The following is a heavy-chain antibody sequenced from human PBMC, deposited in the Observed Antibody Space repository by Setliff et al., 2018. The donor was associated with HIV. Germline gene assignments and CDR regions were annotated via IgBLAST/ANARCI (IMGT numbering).Heavy chain of an antibody. J-gene: IGHJ6*03. V-gene: IGHV1-8*02. CDR2: MNPDSRNT. Sequence: ASVKVSCKPSGYTFSNYDINWVRHAAGQGLEWMGWMNPDSRNTGYAQRFEGRVTLTWDTSISTAYLELNHLKSDDTAVYYCARARTDYYDRRRRSHYYIDVWARGATVTVSS. D-gene: IGHD3-22*01. CDR1: GYTFSNYD. CDR3: ARARTDYYDRRRRSHYYIDV.